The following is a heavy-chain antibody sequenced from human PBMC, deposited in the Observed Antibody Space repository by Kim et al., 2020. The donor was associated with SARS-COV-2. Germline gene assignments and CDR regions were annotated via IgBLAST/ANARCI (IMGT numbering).Heavy chain of an antibody. Sequence: ASVKVSCKASGYTFTTYGISWVRQAPGQGLQWMGWISAYNGNTNYAQKFQGRVTMTTDTSTTTAYMELRSLRSDDTAVYYCARDTIAVRPGWFDPWGQGTLVTVSS. J-gene: IGHJ5*02. CDR2: ISAYNGNT. CDR3: ARDTIAVRPGWFDP. CDR1: GYTFTTYG. D-gene: IGHD6-6*01. V-gene: IGHV1-18*01.